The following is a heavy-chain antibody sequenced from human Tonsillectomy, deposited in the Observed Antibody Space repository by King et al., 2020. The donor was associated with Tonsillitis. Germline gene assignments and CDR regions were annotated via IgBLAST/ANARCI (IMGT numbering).Heavy chain of an antibody. CDR1: GYSISSGYY. CDR2: IYHSGST. D-gene: IGHD3-22*01. CDR3: ARDMIPVEGMYV. Sequence: VQLQESGPGLVKPSETLSLTCAVSGYSISSGYYWGWIRQPPGKGLEWIGSIYHSGSTYYNPSLKSRVTISVDTSKNQFSLKLTSVTAADTAVYYCARDMIPVEGMYVWGQGTTVTVSS. V-gene: IGHV4-38-2*02. J-gene: IGHJ6*02.